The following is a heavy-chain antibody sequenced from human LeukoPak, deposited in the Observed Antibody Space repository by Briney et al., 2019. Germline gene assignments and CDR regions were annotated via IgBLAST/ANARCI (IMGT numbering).Heavy chain of an antibody. V-gene: IGHV4-39*07. D-gene: IGHD4-17*01. Sequence: PSETLSLTCTVSGGSISSSSYYWGWIRQPPGKGLEWIGSIYYSGSTYYNPSLKSRVTISVDTSKNQFSLKLSSVTAADTAVYYCARDPHDYGDYTNNWFDPWGQGTLVTVSS. CDR3: ARDPHDYGDYTNNWFDP. CDR2: IYYSGST. J-gene: IGHJ5*02. CDR1: GGSISSSSYY.